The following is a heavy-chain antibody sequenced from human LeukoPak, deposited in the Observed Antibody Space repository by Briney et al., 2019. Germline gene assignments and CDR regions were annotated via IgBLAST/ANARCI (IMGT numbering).Heavy chain of an antibody. D-gene: IGHD1-1*01. Sequence: GGSLRLSCAASGFTFRNHGMHWVRQAPGKGLEWVAVISYDGSNKYYADSVKGRFTISRDNSKNTLYLQMNSLRAEDTAVYYCARPYNWNDYYGMDVWGQGTTVTVSS. CDR3: ARPYNWNDYYGMDV. V-gene: IGHV3-30*19. CDR2: ISYDGSNK. J-gene: IGHJ6*02. CDR1: GFTFRNHG.